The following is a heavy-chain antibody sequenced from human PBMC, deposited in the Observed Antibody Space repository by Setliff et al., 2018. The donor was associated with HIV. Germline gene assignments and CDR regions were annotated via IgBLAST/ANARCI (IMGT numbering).Heavy chain of an antibody. CDR1: GVSFSTNMYY. J-gene: IGHJ4*02. V-gene: IGHV4-39*01. D-gene: IGHD3-9*01. CDR3: ARRAESTTTWFSSWYSYDMDV. CDR2: VYYSGDI. Sequence: TLSLTCSVSGVSFSTNMYYWGWIRQPPGKGLEWVGSVYYSGDIFYNPSLRSRVTISLDSSKNQLSLRLKSVTAADTAVYFCARRAESTTTWFSSWYSYDMDVWGQGTLVTVSS.